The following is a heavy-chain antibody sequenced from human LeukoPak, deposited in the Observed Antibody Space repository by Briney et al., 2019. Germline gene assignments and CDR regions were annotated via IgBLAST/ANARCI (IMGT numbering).Heavy chain of an antibody. CDR3: ATRLRWLLSLNY. CDR2: ITHSGST. J-gene: IGHJ4*02. CDR1: GGSFSGYY. Sequence: SETLSLTCAVYGGSFSGYYWSWIRQPPGKGLEWIGEITHSGSTNYNPSLKSRVTISVDTSKNQFSLKLSSVTAADTAVYYCATRLRWLLSLNYWGQGTLVTVSS. V-gene: IGHV4-34*01. D-gene: IGHD4-23*01.